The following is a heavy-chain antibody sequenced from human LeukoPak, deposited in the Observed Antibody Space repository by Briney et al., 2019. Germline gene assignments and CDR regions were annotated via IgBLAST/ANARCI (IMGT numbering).Heavy chain of an antibody. CDR1: GFPFSAYE. CDR3: AKDIMSYYGSGSYLDY. Sequence: GGSLRLSCAASGFPFSAYEMNWVRQAPGKGLEWVSYISVSGDTIYYADSVKGRFTISRDNAKNSLYLQMNSLRAEDMALYYCAKDIMSYYGSGSYLDYWGQGTLVTVSS. V-gene: IGHV3-48*03. D-gene: IGHD3-10*01. CDR2: ISVSGDTI. J-gene: IGHJ4*02.